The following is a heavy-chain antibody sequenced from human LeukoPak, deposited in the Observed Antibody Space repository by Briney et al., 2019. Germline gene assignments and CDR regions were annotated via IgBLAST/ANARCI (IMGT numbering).Heavy chain of an antibody. V-gene: IGHV3-7*04. CDR2: IKQDGSEK. D-gene: IGHD4-17*01. CDR1: GFTFSSYW. Sequence: GGSLRLSCAASGFTFSSYWMSWVRQAPGKGLEWVANIKQDGSEKYYVDSVEGRFTISRDNAKNSLYLQMNSLRAQDTAVYYCAREGAYGDSYDYWGQGTLVTVSS. CDR3: AREGAYGDSYDY. J-gene: IGHJ4*02.